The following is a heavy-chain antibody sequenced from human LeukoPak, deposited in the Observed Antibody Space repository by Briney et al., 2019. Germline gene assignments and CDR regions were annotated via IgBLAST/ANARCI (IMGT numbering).Heavy chain of an antibody. V-gene: IGHV6-1*01. CDR2: TYYRSKWYN. CDR1: GDSVSSNSAA. J-gene: IGHJ4*02. CDR3: ATSRIAAAGTGYYFDY. D-gene: IGHD6-13*01. Sequence: SQTLSLTCAISGDSVSSNSAAWNWIRQSPSRGLEWLGRTYYRSKWYNDYAVSVKSRITINPDTSKNQFSLQLNSVTPEDTAVYYCATSRIAAAGTGYYFDYWGQGTLVTVSS.